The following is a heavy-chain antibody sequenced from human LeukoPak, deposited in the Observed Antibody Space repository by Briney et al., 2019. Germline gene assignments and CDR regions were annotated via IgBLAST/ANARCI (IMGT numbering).Heavy chain of an antibody. D-gene: IGHD7-27*01. CDR2: ISGSSTYI. CDR1: GFTFSSYS. CDR3: ASTTGDRDY. J-gene: IGHJ4*02. Sequence: GGSLRLSCVASGFTFSSYSMNWVRQAPGKGLEWVSYISGSSTYICYVDSLKVRFTISRDNAKNSLYLQMNSLRVEDTAVYYCASTTGDRDYWGQGTLVNVSP. V-gene: IGHV3-21*01.